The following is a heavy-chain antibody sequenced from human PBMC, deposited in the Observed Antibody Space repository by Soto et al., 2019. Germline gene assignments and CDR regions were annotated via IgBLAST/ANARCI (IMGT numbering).Heavy chain of an antibody. CDR1: GFTFSSYA. CDR2: ISYDGSNK. CDR3: ARPLWRDDYNWGYFDL. Sequence: QVQLVETGGGVVQPGRSLRLSCAASGFTFSSYAMHWVRQAPGKGLEWVAVISYDGSNKYYADSVKGRFTISRDKSKNTLDLLMNSLRTEDTAVYYCARPLWRDDYNWGYFDLWGRGTLVTVSS. D-gene: IGHD4-4*01. J-gene: IGHJ2*01. V-gene: IGHV3-30-3*01.